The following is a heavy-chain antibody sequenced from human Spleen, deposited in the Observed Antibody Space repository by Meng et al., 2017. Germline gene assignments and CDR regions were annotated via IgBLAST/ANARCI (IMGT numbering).Heavy chain of an antibody. CDR3: AKGRCWFDP. CDR2: IYYNVET. D-gene: IGHD4-17*01. J-gene: IGHJ5*02. Sequence: QAQVQEAGSGLVKPWETLFLTCTVSDSPVNYHYWSWIRQPPGKGLEWMGYIYYNVETNYTPSLGSRVTISLDTSSNQFFLRLISVTAADTALYYCAKGRCWFDPWGPGILVTVSS. V-gene: IGHV4-59*08. CDR1: DSPVNYHY.